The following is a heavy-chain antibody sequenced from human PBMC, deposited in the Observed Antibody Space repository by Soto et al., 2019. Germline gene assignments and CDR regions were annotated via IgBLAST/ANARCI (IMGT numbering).Heavy chain of an antibody. Sequence: GESLKISCAASGFTFDDYAMHWVRQAPGKGLEWVSLISGDGGSTYYADSVKGRFTISRDNSKNSLYLQMNSLRTEDTALYYCAKDISPIAVAGTRPDYWGQGTLVTVSS. D-gene: IGHD6-19*01. V-gene: IGHV3-43*02. CDR2: ISGDGGST. CDR3: AKDISPIAVAGTRPDY. CDR1: GFTFDDYA. J-gene: IGHJ4*02.